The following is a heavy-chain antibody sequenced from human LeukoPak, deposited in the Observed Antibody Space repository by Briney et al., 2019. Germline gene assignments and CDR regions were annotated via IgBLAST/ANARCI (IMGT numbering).Heavy chain of an antibody. CDR1: GFSFSDYA. Sequence: PGGSLRLSCAASGFSFSDYAMHWVRQAPGKGLEWVAVISYDGSNKYYADSVKGRFTISRDNSKNTLYLQMNSLRAEDTAVYYCARDRGYCSSTSCSSFDYWGQGTLVTVSS. V-gene: IGHV3-30-3*01. J-gene: IGHJ4*02. CDR3: ARDRGYCSSTSCSSFDY. D-gene: IGHD2-2*01. CDR2: ISYDGSNK.